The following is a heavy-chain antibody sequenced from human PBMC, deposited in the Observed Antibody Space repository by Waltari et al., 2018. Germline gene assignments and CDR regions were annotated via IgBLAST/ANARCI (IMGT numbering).Heavy chain of an antibody. D-gene: IGHD6-25*01. CDR3: ARAGHSSGPPRYFDY. CDR1: GGTFSSYA. V-gene: IGHV1-69*14. Sequence: QVQLVQSGAEVKKPGSSVKVSCKASGGTFSSYAIRWVRQAPGQGLEWMGGIIPIFGTANYAQKFQGRVTITADKSTSKAYMELSSLRSEDTAVYYCARAGHSSGPPRYFDYWGQGTLVTVSS. J-gene: IGHJ4*02. CDR2: IIPIFGTA.